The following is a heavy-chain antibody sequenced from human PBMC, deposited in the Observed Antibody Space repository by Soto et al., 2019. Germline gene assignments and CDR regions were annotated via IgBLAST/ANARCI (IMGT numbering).Heavy chain of an antibody. V-gene: IGHV1-69*06. J-gene: IGHJ6*02. D-gene: IGHD2-15*01. Sequence: GASVKVSCKASGGTFSSYAISWVRQAPGQGLEWMGGIIPIFGTANYTQKFQGRVTITADKSTSTAYMELSSLRSEDTAVYYCARGYCSGGSCYWPYYYGMDVWGQGTTVTVSS. CDR1: GGTFSSYA. CDR2: IIPIFGTA. CDR3: ARGYCSGGSCYWPYYYGMDV.